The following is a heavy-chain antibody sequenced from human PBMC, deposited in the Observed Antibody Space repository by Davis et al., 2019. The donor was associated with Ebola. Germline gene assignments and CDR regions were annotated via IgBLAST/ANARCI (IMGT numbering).Heavy chain of an antibody. J-gene: IGHJ5*02. D-gene: IGHD2-2*01. Sequence: SETLSLTCAVSGGSISSGDHAWSWIRQPPGKGLEWIGYIYHSGDTYYNPSLKSRVTISVDRSKNQFSLNLTSVTAADTAVYYCARLVVVPSATISNWFDPWGQGTLVTVSS. CDR1: GGSISSGDHA. V-gene: IGHV4-30-2*01. CDR2: IYHSGDT. CDR3: ARLVVVPSATISNWFDP.